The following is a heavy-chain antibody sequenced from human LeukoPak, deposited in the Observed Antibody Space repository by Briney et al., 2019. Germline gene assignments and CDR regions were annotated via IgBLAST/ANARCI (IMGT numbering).Heavy chain of an antibody. CDR1: GFTFTTYS. Sequence: GGSLRLSCAASGFTFTTYSMNWVRQAPGKGLEWVSFISSNSRDMYYADSVRGRFIITRDNTKNSLYLQMNSLRAEDTAVYYCARDPCSSSSCYNVNWFDPWGQGTLVTVSS. CDR2: ISSNSRDM. J-gene: IGHJ5*02. CDR3: ARDPCSSSSCYNVNWFDP. D-gene: IGHD2-2*02. V-gene: IGHV3-21*01.